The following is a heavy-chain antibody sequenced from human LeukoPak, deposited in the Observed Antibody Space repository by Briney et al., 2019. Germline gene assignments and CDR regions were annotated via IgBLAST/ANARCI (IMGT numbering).Heavy chain of an antibody. V-gene: IGHV3-23*01. CDR1: GFTFSSYA. J-gene: IGHJ4*02. Sequence: GGSLRLSCAASGFTFSSYAMSWVRQAPGKGLEWVSVISDNGFSANYGDSVKGRFTMSRDNSKNTLYLQMNSLRAEDTAIYYCAPDLRGSGWSLDYWGQGTLVTVSS. CDR3: APDLRGSGWSLDY. D-gene: IGHD6-13*01. CDR2: ISDNGFSA.